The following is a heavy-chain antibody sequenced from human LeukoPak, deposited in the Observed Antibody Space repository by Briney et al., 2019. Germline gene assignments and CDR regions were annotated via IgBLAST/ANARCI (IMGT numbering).Heavy chain of an antibody. CDR3: ARHQGYYGMDV. CDR1: GGSISSYY. Sequence: PSETLSLTCTVSGGSISSYYWSWIRQPPGKGLEWIGYVYYSGSTNYNPSLKSRVTISVDTSKNQFSLKLSSVTAADTAVYYCARHQGYYGMDVWGQGTTVTVSS. CDR2: VYYSGST. V-gene: IGHV4-59*08. J-gene: IGHJ6*02.